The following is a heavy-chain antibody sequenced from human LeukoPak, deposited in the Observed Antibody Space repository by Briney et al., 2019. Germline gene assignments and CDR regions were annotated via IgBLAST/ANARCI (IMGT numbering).Heavy chain of an antibody. CDR3: ARDPNYYDSSGYHTGGYCDY. D-gene: IGHD3-22*01. CDR2: INPSGGST. CDR1: GYTFTSYY. V-gene: IGHV1-46*01. J-gene: IGHJ4*02. Sequence: ASVKVSCKASGYTFTSYYMHWVRQAPGQGLEWMGIINPSGGSTSYAQKFQGRVTMTRDMSTSTVYMELSSLRSEDTAVYYCARDPNYYDSSGYHTGGYCDYWGQGTLVTVSS.